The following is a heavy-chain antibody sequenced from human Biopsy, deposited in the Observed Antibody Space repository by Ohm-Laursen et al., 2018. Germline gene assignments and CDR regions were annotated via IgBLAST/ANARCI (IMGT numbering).Heavy chain of an antibody. Sequence: GSLRLSRAASGYTLSGNSMYWVRLPPGPGLEWVSTINLSSSYIYYADSANGRFTDSKENGKNYHYLHMNSLRAEDTAVYYCATEVVPAGIGGHWLDPWGQGTLVTVSS. V-gene: IGHV3-21*01. CDR3: ATEVVPAGIGGHWLDP. D-gene: IGHD2-2*01. J-gene: IGHJ5*02. CDR2: INLSSSYI. CDR1: GYTLSGNS.